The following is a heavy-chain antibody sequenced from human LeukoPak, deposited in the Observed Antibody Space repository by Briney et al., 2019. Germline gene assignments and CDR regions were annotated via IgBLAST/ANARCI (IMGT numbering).Heavy chain of an antibody. Sequence: GRSLRLSCAASGLTFSSYSINWVRQAPGKGLEWVSSISGSSSYIYYADSVKGRFTISRDNAKNSLYLQMNSLRAEDTAVYYCARDGRDSSGYYGLDYWGQGTLVTVSS. V-gene: IGHV3-21*01. CDR1: GLTFSSYS. CDR3: ARDGRDSSGYYGLDY. CDR2: ISGSSSYI. J-gene: IGHJ4*02. D-gene: IGHD3-22*01.